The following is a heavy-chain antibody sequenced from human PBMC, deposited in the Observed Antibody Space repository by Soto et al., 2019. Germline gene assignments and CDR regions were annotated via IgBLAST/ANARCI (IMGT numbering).Heavy chain of an antibody. V-gene: IGHV3-7*01. CDR2: INQDGNED. J-gene: IGHJ4*02. CDR1: GFTFSSYW. D-gene: IGHD2-21*02. CDR3: ARTRDGHHDFLDY. Sequence: SLRLSCAASGFTFSSYWMNWVRQAPGKGLEWVANINQDGNEDNLLDSVKGRFTISRDNAKNSLFLQMNSLRVDDTAVYYSARTRDGHHDFLDYWGQGALVTVSS.